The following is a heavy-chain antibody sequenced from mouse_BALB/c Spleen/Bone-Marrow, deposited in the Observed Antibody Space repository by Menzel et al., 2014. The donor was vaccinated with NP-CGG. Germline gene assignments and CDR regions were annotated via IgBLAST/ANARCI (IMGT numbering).Heavy chain of an antibody. J-gene: IGHJ4*01. CDR2: ITNGGGAT. D-gene: IGHD2-14*01. Sequence: EVKVVESGGGLVQPGGSLKLSCAASGFTFNSNTMSWVRQTPEKRLEWVAYITNGGGATYYLDTVKGRFTTSRDSAKNTLYLQMSSLKSEDTAMYYCARPRYPFYAMDSWGQGTSVTVSS. V-gene: IGHV5-12-2*01. CDR1: GFTFNSNT. CDR3: ARPRYPFYAMDS.